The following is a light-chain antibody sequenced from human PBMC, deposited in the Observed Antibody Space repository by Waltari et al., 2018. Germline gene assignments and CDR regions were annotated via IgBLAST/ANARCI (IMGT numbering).Light chain of an antibody. J-gene: IGLJ2*01. CDR1: RSDVGAYNS. V-gene: IGLV2-8*01. CDR3: SSYAGRNGVI. Sequence: QSALTQPPSASGSPGQSVTISCTGTRSDVGAYNSVSWYQQHPVKAPKLMLSEVPQRPSGVPDRFSGSKSGNTASLTVSGLQAEDEAVYYCSSYAGRNGVIFGGGTKLTVL. CDR2: EVP.